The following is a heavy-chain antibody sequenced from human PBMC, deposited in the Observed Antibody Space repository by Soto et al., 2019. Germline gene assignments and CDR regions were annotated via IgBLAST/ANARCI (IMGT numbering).Heavy chain of an antibody. J-gene: IGHJ4*02. V-gene: IGHV1-46*01. Sequence: GASVKVSCKASGYTFTSYYMHWVRQAPGQGLEWMGIINPSGGSTSYAQNFQGRVTMTRNTSISTAYMELSSLRSEDTAVYYCAREITGKFPNWGQGTLVTVSS. CDR2: INPSGGST. CDR3: AREITGKFPN. CDR1: GYTFTSYY. D-gene: IGHD1-20*01.